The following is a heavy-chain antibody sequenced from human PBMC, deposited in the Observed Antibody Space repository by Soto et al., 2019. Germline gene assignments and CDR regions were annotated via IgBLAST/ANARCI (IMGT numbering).Heavy chain of an antibody. CDR1: GGTFSSYT. J-gene: IGHJ6*02. D-gene: IGHD2-2*01. CDR2: IIPILGIA. Sequence: SVKVSCKXSGGTFSSYTISWVRQAPGQGLEWMGRIIPILGIANYAQKFQGRVTITADKSTSTAYMELSSLRSEDTAVYYCTTDRIVLVPAATLYYYYYGMDVWGQGTTVTVSS. V-gene: IGHV1-69*04. CDR3: TTDRIVLVPAATLYYYYYGMDV.